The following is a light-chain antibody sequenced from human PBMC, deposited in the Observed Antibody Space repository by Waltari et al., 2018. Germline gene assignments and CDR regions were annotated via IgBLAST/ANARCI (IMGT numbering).Light chain of an antibody. Sequence: QSALTQPASVSGSPGQSITISCTGTSDDIGAYSYVTWYHQRPGKVPKLIIYDLTERPAGVSNRFSGSKAGSTVSLTVSGLQAEDEGLFSCSAYTSRGTLKFGGGTRVTVL. J-gene: IGLJ2*01. CDR1: SDDIGAYSY. CDR2: DLT. V-gene: IGLV2-14*03. CDR3: SAYTSRGTLK.